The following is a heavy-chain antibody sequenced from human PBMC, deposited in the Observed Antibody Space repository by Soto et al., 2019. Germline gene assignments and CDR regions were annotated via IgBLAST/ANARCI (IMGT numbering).Heavy chain of an antibody. CDR3: ARATVTTNYYGGMDV. V-gene: IGHV4-61*01. D-gene: IGHD4-17*01. J-gene: IGHJ6*02. CDR1: GGSVSSGSYY. Sequence: QVQLQESGPGLVKPSETLSLTCTVSGGSVSSGSYYWSWIRQPPGKGLEWIGYIYYSGSTNYNPSLKSRVTISVDTSKNQFSLKLSSVTAADTAVYYCARATVTTNYYGGMDVWGQGTTVTVSS. CDR2: IYYSGST.